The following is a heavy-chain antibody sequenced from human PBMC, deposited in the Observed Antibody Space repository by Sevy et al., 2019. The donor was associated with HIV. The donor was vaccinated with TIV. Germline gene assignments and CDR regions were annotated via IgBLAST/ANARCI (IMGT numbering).Heavy chain of an antibody. CDR1: GFIFSGYT. V-gene: IGHV3-21*01. CDR3: ARVGLGDCSGTNCSPNDY. J-gene: IGHJ4*02. D-gene: IGHD2-2*01. Sequence: GGSLRISCAASGFIFSGYTMNWVRQAPGKGLEWVSSISSGSSFIYYADSLQGRFIISRDNARKSLYLQMNNLRVEDTAVYYYARVGLGDCSGTNCSPNDYWGQGTLVTVSS. CDR2: ISSGSSFI.